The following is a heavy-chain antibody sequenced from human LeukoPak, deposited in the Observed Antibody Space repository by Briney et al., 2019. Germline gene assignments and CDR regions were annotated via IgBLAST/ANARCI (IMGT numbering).Heavy chain of an antibody. J-gene: IGHJ4*02. Sequence: PGGSLRLSCSASGFTFRRYAMSWVRQAPGKGLEWVSAATGSGGSSYYADSVNGRFTMSRDNSKNTVDLQMNSLRVEDTAVYYCAKAASLTGYYFDNWGQGTLVIVSS. CDR1: GFTFRRYA. CDR3: AKAASLTGYYFDN. D-gene: IGHD3-9*01. V-gene: IGHV3-23*01. CDR2: ATGSGGSS.